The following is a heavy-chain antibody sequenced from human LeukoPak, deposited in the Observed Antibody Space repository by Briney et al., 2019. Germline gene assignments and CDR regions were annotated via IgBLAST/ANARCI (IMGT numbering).Heavy chain of an antibody. D-gene: IGHD3-10*01. V-gene: IGHV3-30*18. Sequence: GGSLRLSCAASGFTFSSYGMHWVRQAPGKGLEWVAVISYDGSNKYYADSVKGRFTISRDNSKNTLFLQMNSLRAEDTAVYYCAKHRVVGSNWFDPWGQGTLVTVSS. CDR2: ISYDGSNK. CDR3: AKHRVVGSNWFDP. CDR1: GFTFSSYG. J-gene: IGHJ5*02.